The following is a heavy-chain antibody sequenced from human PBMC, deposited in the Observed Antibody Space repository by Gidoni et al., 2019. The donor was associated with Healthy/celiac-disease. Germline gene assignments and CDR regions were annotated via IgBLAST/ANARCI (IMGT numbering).Heavy chain of an antibody. J-gene: IGHJ6*02. V-gene: IGHV5-10-1*03. Sequence: EVQLVQSGAEVNKPGESLRISCKGSGYSFTSYWISWVRQRPGKGLEWMGRIDPSDSYTNYSPSFQGHVTISADKSISTAYLQWSSLKASDTAMYYCAIGVPSSSSPGGYYGMDVWGQGTTVTVSS. CDR2: IDPSDSYT. CDR3: AIGVPSSSSPGGYYGMDV. CDR1: GYSFTSYW. D-gene: IGHD6-6*01.